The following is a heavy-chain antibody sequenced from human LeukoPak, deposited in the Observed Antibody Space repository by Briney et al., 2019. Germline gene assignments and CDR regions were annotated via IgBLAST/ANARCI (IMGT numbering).Heavy chain of an antibody. CDR3: AKDFVVVPGLVNYFDS. V-gene: IGHV3-23*01. CDR1: GFTFSNYA. J-gene: IGHJ4*02. Sequence: GGSLRLSCAASGFTFSNYAMNWVRQAPGKGLEWVSVIGGSGGDTYYAGSVKGRFTISRDNSKNRLYLRMNSLRTEDTALYYCAKDFVVVPGLVNYFDSWGQGTLVTVSS. D-gene: IGHD2-2*01. CDR2: IGGSGGDT.